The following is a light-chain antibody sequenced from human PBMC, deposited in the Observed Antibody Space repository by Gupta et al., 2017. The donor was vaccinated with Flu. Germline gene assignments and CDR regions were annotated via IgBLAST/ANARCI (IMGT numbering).Light chain of an antibody. CDR2: LVS. V-gene: IGKV2-30*01. Sequence: DVVMTQSPLSLPVTLGQPASISCRSSQSLVYSDVSTVLHWFQQRPGQSPRRLIYLVSHRDAGGPDRCTGSGSGTEFTLKISRVEAEDVGIYFCMQGAHWPWAFGQGTKVEIK. CDR1: QSLVYSDVSTV. J-gene: IGKJ1*01. CDR3: MQGAHWPWA.